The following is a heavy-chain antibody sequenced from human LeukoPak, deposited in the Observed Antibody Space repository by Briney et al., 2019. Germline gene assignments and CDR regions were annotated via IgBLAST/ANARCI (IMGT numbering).Heavy chain of an antibody. Sequence: ASVKVSCKASGYTFTSYDINWVRQATGQGLEWMGWMNPNSGNTGYAQKFQGRVTMTRNTSISTAYMELSSLGSEDTAVYYCASSHYDFWSGYYGYWFDPWGQGTLVTVSS. CDR3: ASSHYDFWSGYYGYWFDP. J-gene: IGHJ5*02. V-gene: IGHV1-8*01. CDR1: GYTFTSYD. D-gene: IGHD3-3*01. CDR2: MNPNSGNT.